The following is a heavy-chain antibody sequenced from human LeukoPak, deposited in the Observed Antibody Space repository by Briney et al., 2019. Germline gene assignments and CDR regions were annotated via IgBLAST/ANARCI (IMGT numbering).Heavy chain of an antibody. CDR2: INPNSGGT. J-gene: IGHJ5*02. CDR3: ARDRNFGRNWFDP. CDR1: GYTFTGYY. D-gene: IGHD3/OR15-3a*01. Sequence: ASVKVSCKASGYTFTGYYMHWVRQAPGQGLEWMGWINPNSGGTNYAQKFRGRVTMTRDTSISTAYMELSRLRSDDTAVYYCARDRNFGRNWFDPWGQGTLVTVSS. V-gene: IGHV1-2*02.